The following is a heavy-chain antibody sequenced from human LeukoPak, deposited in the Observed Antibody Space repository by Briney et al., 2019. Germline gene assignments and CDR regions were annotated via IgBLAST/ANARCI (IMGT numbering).Heavy chain of an antibody. CDR1: GYTFTSYG. J-gene: IGHJ4*02. CDR3: SRAGPTGYCSSTSWLDY. CDR2: TSAYNGNT. V-gene: IGHV1-18*01. D-gene: IGHD2-2*01. Sequence: ASVKLSCKASGYTFTSYGISWVRQAPGQGLEWMGWTSAYNGNTNYAQKLQGRGTMTTDTSTSTAYMELRSLRSDDTAVYDCSRAGPTGYCSSTSWLDYWGQGTLVTVSS.